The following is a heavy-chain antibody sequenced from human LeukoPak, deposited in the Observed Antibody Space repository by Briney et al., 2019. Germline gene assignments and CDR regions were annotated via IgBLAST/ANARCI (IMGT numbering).Heavy chain of an antibody. V-gene: IGHV3-30*02. CDR2: IRYDGSNK. J-gene: IGHJ4*02. CDR3: AKDLIRGTQGVYYFDY. D-gene: IGHD3-16*01. Sequence: PGGSLRLSCAASGFTFSSYGMHWVRQAPGKGLEWVAFIRYDGSNKYYADSVKGRFTISRDNSKNTLYLQMNSLRAEDTAVYYCAKDLIRGTQGVYYFDYWGQGTLVTVSS. CDR1: GFTFSSYG.